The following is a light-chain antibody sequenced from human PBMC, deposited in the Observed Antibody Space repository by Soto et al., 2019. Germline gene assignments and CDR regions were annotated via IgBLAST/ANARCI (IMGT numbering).Light chain of an antibody. CDR3: QQYGSSPLT. CDR1: QSVSSNY. J-gene: IGKJ1*01. CDR2: GAS. Sequence: EIVLTQSPGTLSSSPGERATLSCRASQSVSSNYLAWYQQKPGQAPRPLIYGASSRATGIPDRFSGSGAGTDFTLTISRLEPEDFAVYYCQQYGSSPLTFGQGTKVEIK. V-gene: IGKV3-20*01.